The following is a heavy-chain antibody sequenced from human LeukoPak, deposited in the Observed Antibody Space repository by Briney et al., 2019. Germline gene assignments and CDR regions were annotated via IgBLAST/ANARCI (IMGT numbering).Heavy chain of an antibody. CDR1: GGSFSGYY. V-gene: IGHV4-34*01. Sequence: SETLSLTCAVYGGSFSGYYWSWIRQPPGKGLEWIGEINHSGSTNYNPSLKSRVTISVDTSKNQFSLKLSSVTAADTAVYYCARSRGGAHYWGQGTLVTVSS. CDR3: ARSRGGAHY. CDR2: INHSGST. D-gene: IGHD1-26*01. J-gene: IGHJ4*02.